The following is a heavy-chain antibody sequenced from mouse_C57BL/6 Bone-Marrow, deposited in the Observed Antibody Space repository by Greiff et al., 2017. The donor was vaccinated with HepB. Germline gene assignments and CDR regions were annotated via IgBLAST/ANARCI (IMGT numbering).Heavy chain of an antibody. CDR2: IRSKSNNYAT. Sequence: EVHLVESGGGLVQPKGSLKLSCAASGFSFNTYAMNWVRQAPGKGLEWVARIRSKSNNYATYYADSVKDRFTISRDDSESMLYLQMNNLKTEDTAMYYCVRQEGAMDYWGQGTSVTVSS. CDR3: VRQEGAMDY. CDR1: GFSFNTYA. J-gene: IGHJ4*01. V-gene: IGHV10-1*01.